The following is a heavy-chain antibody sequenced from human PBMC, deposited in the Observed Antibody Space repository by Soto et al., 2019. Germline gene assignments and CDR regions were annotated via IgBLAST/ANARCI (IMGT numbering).Heavy chain of an antibody. CDR3: ARANTSYNGYDLDDY. CDR2: INPNSGGT. Sequence: ASVKVSCKASGYTFTSYYIHWVRQAPGQGLEWMGWINPNSGGTNYAQKFQGRVTMTRDTSTSTAYMQLSRLTSDDTAVYYCARANTSYNGYDLDDYWGQGTLVTVSS. D-gene: IGHD5-12*01. J-gene: IGHJ4*02. V-gene: IGHV1-2*02. CDR1: GYTFTSYY.